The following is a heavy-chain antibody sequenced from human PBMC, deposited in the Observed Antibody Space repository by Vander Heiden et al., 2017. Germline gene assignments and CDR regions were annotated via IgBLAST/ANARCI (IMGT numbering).Heavy chain of an antibody. CDR3: AREGIAAAVPGY. CDR1: GFPFSSYA. V-gene: IGHV3-30*04. D-gene: IGHD6-13*01. CDR2: ISYDGSNK. J-gene: IGHJ4*02. Sequence: QVQLVESGGGVVQPGRSLRLSCAASGFPFSSYAMHWVRQAPGKGLEWVAVISYDGSNKYYADSVKGRFTISRDNSKNTLYLQMNSLRAEDTAVYYCAREGIAAAVPGYWGQGTLVTVSS.